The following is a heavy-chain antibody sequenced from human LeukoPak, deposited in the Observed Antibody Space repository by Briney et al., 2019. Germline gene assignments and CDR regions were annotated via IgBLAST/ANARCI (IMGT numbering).Heavy chain of an antibody. V-gene: IGHV4-59*11. CDR1: GSSISSHY. CDR3: ARVGSCSSTTCYDILYYFDY. J-gene: IGHJ4*02. CDR2: SSYSGGT. Sequence: SETLSLTCTVSGSSISSHYWSWIRQPPGKGLEWIGYSSYSGGTNYNPSLKSRVSLSVDTSKNQLSLRLSSVTAADTAVYYCARVGSCSSTTCYDILYYFDYWGQGTLVTVSS. D-gene: IGHD2-2*01.